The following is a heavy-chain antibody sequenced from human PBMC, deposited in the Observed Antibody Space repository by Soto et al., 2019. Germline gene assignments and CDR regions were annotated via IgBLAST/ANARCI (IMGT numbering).Heavy chain of an antibody. CDR1: GVSVTSNY. D-gene: IGHD6-6*01. V-gene: IGHV4-4*07. CDR3: ARERAAPSWIDP. CDR2: MYTSGTT. Sequence: ASVTRSLTGPVSGVSVTSNYWTLIRQPAGKPLEWIGRMYTSGTTDYNPSLKSRVTVSIDTSKNQFSLRLTSVTAADTAVYYCARERAAPSWIDPWGQGRLVTGSS. J-gene: IGHJ5*02.